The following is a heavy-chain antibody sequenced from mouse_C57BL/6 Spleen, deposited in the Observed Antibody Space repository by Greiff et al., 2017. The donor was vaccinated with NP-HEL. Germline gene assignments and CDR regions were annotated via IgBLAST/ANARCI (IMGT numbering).Heavy chain of an antibody. J-gene: IGHJ3*01. CDR1: GYTFTSYW. V-gene: IGHV1-69*01. CDR2: IDPSDSYN. CDR3: ATTAQASFAY. D-gene: IGHD3-2*02. Sequence: QVQLQQPGAELVMPGASVKLSCTASGYTFTSYWMHWVQQRPGQGLEWIGEIDPSDSYNNYTQKFKGKSTLTVDKSSSTAYMQLSSLTSEDSAVYYCATTAQASFAYWGQGTLVTVSA.